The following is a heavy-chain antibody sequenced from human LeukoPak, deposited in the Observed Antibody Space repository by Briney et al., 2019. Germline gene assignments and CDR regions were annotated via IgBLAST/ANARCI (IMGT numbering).Heavy chain of an antibody. CDR2: ISSSSSTI. CDR3: AKGPFSYYDASGYNYFDP. D-gene: IGHD3-22*01. Sequence: GGSLRLSCAASGFTFSSYSMNWVRQAPGKGLEWVSYISSSSSTIYYADSVKGRFTISRDNAKNSLYLQMNSLRAEDSAVYYCAKGPFSYYDASGYNYFDPWGQGTLVTVSS. V-gene: IGHV3-48*01. J-gene: IGHJ4*02. CDR1: GFTFSSYS.